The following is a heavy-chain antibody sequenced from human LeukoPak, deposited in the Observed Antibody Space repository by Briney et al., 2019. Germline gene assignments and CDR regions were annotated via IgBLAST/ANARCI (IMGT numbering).Heavy chain of an antibody. Sequence: PGGSLRLSCAASGFTFSSYGMHWVRQAPGKGLEWVAVISYDGSNKYYADSVKGRFTISRDNSKNTLYLQMNSLRAEDTAVYYCAKDLRPGYSYGSYYYYGMDVWGQGTTVTVSS. V-gene: IGHV3-30*18. J-gene: IGHJ6*02. CDR1: GFTFSSYG. CDR3: AKDLRPGYSYGSYYYYGMDV. CDR2: ISYDGSNK. D-gene: IGHD5-18*01.